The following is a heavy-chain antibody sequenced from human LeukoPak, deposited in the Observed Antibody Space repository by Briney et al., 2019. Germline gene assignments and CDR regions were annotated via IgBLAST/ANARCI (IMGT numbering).Heavy chain of an antibody. CDR1: GFTFGDYY. J-gene: IGHJ4*02. CDR3: AKSFYDGSGGFEDYFDF. D-gene: IGHD3-10*01. V-gene: IGHV3-11*04. Sequence: PGGSLRLSCAASGFTFGDYYMGWIRQAPGKGLECVSYISSHGSTTSYTDSVKGRFTISRDNAKNSLYLQMNSLRAEDTALYYCAKSFYDGSGGFEDYFDFWGQGTLVTVSS. CDR2: ISSHGSTT.